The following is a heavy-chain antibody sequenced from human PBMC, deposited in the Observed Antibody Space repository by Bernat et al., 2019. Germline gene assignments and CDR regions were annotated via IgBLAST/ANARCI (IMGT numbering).Heavy chain of an antibody. CDR3: ARIPHPGIFYYGSSGYLPDFDI. CDR2: ISAYNGNT. D-gene: IGHD3-22*01. V-gene: IGHV1-18*01. J-gene: IGHJ3*02. CDR1: GYTFTSYG. Sequence: QVQLVQSGAEVKKPGASVKVSCKASGYTFTSYGISWVRQAPGQGLEWMGWISAYNGNTNYAQKLQGRVTMTTDKTTGTACMELWSLGTDETAVYYCARIPHPGIFYYGSSGYLPDFDIWGRGAMVTVSS.